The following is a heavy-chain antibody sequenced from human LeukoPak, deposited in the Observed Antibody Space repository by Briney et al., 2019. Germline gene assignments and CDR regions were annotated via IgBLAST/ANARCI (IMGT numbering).Heavy chain of an antibody. J-gene: IGHJ3*02. CDR1: GFSFENYN. V-gene: IGHV3-53*01. CDR2: IYSGGST. CDR3: AKDSAGIAAAEDAFDI. D-gene: IGHD6-13*01. Sequence: GGSLRLSCAASGFSFENYNMNWVRQAPGKGLEWVSVIYSGGSTYYADSVKGGFTISRDNSKNTLYLQMNSLRAEDTAVYYCAKDSAGIAAAEDAFDIWGQGTMVTVSS.